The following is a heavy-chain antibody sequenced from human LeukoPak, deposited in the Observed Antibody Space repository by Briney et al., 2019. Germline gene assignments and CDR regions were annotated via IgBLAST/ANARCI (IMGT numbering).Heavy chain of an antibody. CDR3: ARTTGNYGYYFDY. CDR1: SGSINFYY. V-gene: IGHV4-59*01. CDR2: IYYRGST. Sequence: KASETLSLTCTVSSGSINFYYWSWIRQTPGKGLEWIGYIYYRGSTNYNPSLKSRVTISVDTPKNQFSLNLSSVTAADTATYYCARTTGNYGYYFDYWGQGAQVTVS. J-gene: IGHJ4*02. D-gene: IGHD1-7*01.